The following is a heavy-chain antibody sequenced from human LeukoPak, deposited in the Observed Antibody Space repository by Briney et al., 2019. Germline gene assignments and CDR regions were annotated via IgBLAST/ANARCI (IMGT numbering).Heavy chain of an antibody. V-gene: IGHV1-18*01. CDR3: ARRLCGSSCRINWFDP. J-gene: IGHJ5*02. CDR2: ISVYNGKT. D-gene: IGHD6-13*01. CDR1: GYTFTNYG. Sequence: ASVKVSYKASGYTFTNYGITWVRQAPGQGLEWMGWISVYNGKTNYAQKLQGRVTMTTDTSTSTADMELRSLTSDDTAVYYCARRLCGSSCRINWFDPWGQGTLVTVSS.